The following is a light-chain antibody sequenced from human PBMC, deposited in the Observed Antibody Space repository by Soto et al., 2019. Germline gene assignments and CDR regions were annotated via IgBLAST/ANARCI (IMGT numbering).Light chain of an antibody. CDR3: QQYGTSPWT. V-gene: IGKV3-20*01. CDR2: GAS. Sequence: EIVLTQSPGTLSLSPGERATLSCWASQSVSSSYLAWYQQKPGQAPRLLIYGASGRATGIPDRFSGSGSGTDFTLTISRLEPEDFALYYCQQYGTSPWTFGQGTKVDIK. CDR1: QSVSSSY. J-gene: IGKJ1*01.